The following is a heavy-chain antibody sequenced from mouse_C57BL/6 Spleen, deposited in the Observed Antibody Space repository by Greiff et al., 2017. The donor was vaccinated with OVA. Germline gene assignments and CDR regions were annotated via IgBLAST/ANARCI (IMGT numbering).Heavy chain of an antibody. V-gene: IGHV2-3*01. CDR1: GFSLTSYG. D-gene: IGHD2-3*01. CDR3: AKEGVYDGNGGFAY. CDR2: IWGDGST. J-gene: IGHJ3*01. Sequence: VKLVESGPGLVAPSQSLSITCTVSGFSLTSYGVSWVRQPPGKGLEWLGVIWGDGSTNYHSALISRLSISKDNSKSQVFLKLNSLQTDDTATYYCAKEGVYDGNGGFAYWGQGTLVTVSA.